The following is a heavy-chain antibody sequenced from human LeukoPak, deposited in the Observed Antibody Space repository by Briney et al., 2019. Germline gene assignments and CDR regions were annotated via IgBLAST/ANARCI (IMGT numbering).Heavy chain of an antibody. CDR3: ARGGYSYGPAPFDY. CDR1: GGSISSGSYY. Sequence: SETLSLTCTVSGGSISSGSYYWSWIRQPAGKGLEWIGRIYTSGSTNYNPSLKSRVTISVDTSKNQFSLKLSSVTAADTAVYYCARGGYSYGPAPFDYWGQGTLVTVSS. J-gene: IGHJ4*02. V-gene: IGHV4-61*02. D-gene: IGHD5-18*01. CDR2: IYTSGST.